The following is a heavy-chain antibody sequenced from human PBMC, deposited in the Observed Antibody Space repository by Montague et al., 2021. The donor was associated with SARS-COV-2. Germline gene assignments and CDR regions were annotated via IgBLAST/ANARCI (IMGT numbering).Heavy chain of an antibody. CDR2: IYYSGST. V-gene: IGHV4-31*03. Sequence: LSLTCTVSGGSISSGGYYWSWIRQHPGKGLEWIGYIYYSGSTYYNPSLKSRVTISVDTSKNQFSLKLSSVTAADTAVYYCARARTRITMIVVVIDAFDIWGQGTMVTVSS. CDR3: ARARTRITMIVVVIDAFDI. D-gene: IGHD3-22*01. J-gene: IGHJ3*02. CDR1: GGSISSGGYY.